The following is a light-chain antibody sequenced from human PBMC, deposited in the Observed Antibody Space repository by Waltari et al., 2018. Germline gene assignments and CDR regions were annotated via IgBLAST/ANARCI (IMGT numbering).Light chain of an antibody. CDR1: ETLQTN. Sequence: EIVVTQSPATLSASPGEGATLSCRACETLQTNLAWYQHNPGQPPRLLIYDASTRATGIPARFSGSGSGTEFTLTISSLQSEDFAIYFCQQYNEWPPISTFGQGTNLEIK. J-gene: IGKJ2*01. V-gene: IGKV3-15*01. CDR2: DAS. CDR3: QQYNEWPPIST.